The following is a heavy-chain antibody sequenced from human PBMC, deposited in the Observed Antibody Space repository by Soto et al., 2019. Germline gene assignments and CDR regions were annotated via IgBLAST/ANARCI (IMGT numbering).Heavy chain of an antibody. Sequence: ASVKVSCKASGYTFTSYATHWVRQAPGQRLEWMGWINAGNGNTKYSQKFQGRVTMTEDTSTDTAYMELSSLRSEDTAVYYCATVLRYCISTSCYLGPWGQGTLVTVSS. J-gene: IGHJ5*02. V-gene: IGHV1-3*01. CDR2: INAGNGNT. CDR3: ATVLRYCISTSCYLGP. D-gene: IGHD2-2*01. CDR1: GYTFTSYA.